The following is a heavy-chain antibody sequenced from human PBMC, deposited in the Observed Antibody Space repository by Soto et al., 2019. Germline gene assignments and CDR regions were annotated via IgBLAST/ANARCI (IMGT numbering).Heavy chain of an antibody. D-gene: IGHD3-22*01. CDR2: ISYDGSNK. V-gene: IGHV3-30*18. J-gene: IGHJ4*02. Sequence: GGSLRLSCAASGFTFSSYGMHWVGQAPGKGLEWVAVISYDGSNKYYADSVKGRFTISRDNSKNTLYLQMNSLRAEDTAVYYCAKDLRYYDSSGYSTPDFDYWGQGTLVTVSS. CDR1: GFTFSSYG. CDR3: AKDLRYYDSSGYSTPDFDY.